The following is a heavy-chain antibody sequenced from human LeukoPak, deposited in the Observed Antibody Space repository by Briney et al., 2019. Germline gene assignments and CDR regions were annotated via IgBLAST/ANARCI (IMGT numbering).Heavy chain of an antibody. Sequence: PGGSLRLSCAPSGFTFSNYGMHWVRQAPGKGLEWVAVISYDGANKYYADSVKGRFTISRDNAKNSLYLQMNSLRDEDTAVYYCARDSIDYYDSSGYYNNWGQGTLVTDSS. CDR3: ARDSIDYYDSSGYYNN. D-gene: IGHD3-22*01. J-gene: IGHJ4*02. V-gene: IGHV3-30*03. CDR2: ISYDGANK. CDR1: GFTFSNYG.